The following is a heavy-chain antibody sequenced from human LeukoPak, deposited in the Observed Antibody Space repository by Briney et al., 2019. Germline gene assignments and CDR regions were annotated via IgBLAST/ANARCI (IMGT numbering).Heavy chain of an antibody. CDR1: GYTFTGYY. D-gene: IGHD5-18*01. Sequence: ASVKVSCKASGYTFTGYYMHWVRQAPGQGLEWMGRINPNSGGTNYAQKFQGRVTMTRDTSISTAYMELSRLRSDDTAVYYCARDGPYSNGLFDYWGQETLVTVSS. J-gene: IGHJ4*02. V-gene: IGHV1-2*06. CDR3: ARDGPYSNGLFDY. CDR2: INPNSGGT.